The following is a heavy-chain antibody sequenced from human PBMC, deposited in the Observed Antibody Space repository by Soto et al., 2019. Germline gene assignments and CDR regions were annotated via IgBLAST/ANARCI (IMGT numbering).Heavy chain of an antibody. V-gene: IGHV6-1*01. CDR3: ARVLMGIAVAGTGNWFDP. D-gene: IGHD6-19*01. CDR2: TYYRSKWYN. Sequence: SQTLSLTCAISWDSVSSNSAAWNWIRPSPSRGLEWLGRTYYRSKWYNDYAVSVKSRITINPDTSKNQFSLQLNSVTPEDTAVCYCARVLMGIAVAGTGNWFDPWGQGTLVTVSS. CDR1: WDSVSSNSAA. J-gene: IGHJ5*02.